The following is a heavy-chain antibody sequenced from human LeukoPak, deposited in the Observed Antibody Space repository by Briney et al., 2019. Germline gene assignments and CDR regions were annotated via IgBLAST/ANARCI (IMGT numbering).Heavy chain of an antibody. J-gene: IGHJ4*02. CDR1: GFSVSDNS. CDR2: IYSGTT. CDR3: ARGRNSGWYEFVGQFDY. Sequence: SGGSLRLSCTVSGFSVSDNSMSWVRQAPGKGLEWVSFIYSGTTHYADSVKGRFTISRDNSKNTLYLQMNSLRAEDTSVYYCARGRNSGWYEFVGQFDYWGQGTLVTVSS. V-gene: IGHV3-66*01. D-gene: IGHD6-19*01.